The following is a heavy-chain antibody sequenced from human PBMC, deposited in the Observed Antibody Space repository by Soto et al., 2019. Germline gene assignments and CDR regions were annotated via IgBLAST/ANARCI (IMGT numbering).Heavy chain of an antibody. D-gene: IGHD3-10*01. J-gene: IGHJ4*02. Sequence: SETLSLTCTVSGGSISSGGYYWSWIRQHPGKGLDWIGYIYYSGSTYYNPSLKSRVTISVDTSKNQFSLKLSSVTAADTAVYYCARVLKGYYGSGSYYNVPFDYWGQGTLVTVSS. CDR3: ARVLKGYYGSGSYYNVPFDY. CDR2: IYYSGST. V-gene: IGHV4-31*03. CDR1: GGSISSGGYY.